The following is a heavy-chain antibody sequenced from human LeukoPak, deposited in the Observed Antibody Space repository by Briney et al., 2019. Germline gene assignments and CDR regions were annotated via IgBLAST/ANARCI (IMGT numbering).Heavy chain of an antibody. CDR2: IYYSGTT. CDR1: GGSISSSSYY. V-gene: IGHV4-39*07. J-gene: IGHJ5*02. Sequence: SETLSLTCTVSGGSISSSSYYWGWIRQPPGKGLEWIASIYYSGTTYYNPSLKSRVTISVDTSKNQFSLRLSSVTAADTAVYYCARLQYCSGTSCYWFDPWGQGTLVTVSS. CDR3: ARLQYCSGTSCYWFDP. D-gene: IGHD2-2*01.